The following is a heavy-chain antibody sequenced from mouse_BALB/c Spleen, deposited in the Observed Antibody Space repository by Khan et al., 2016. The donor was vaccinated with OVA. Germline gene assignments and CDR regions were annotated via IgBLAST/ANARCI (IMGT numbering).Heavy chain of an antibody. D-gene: IGHD1-1*01. J-gene: IGHJ3*01. Sequence: QVQLQQSGAELVRPGSSVKISCKASGYAFSSYWMNWVKQRPGQGLEWIGQIYPGDGDTNYNGKFKGKATLTADKSSSTAYMQLSSLTSEDSAVYFCARGYYLAYWGQGTLVTVSA. CDR2: IYPGDGDT. V-gene: IGHV1-80*01. CDR1: GYAFSSYW. CDR3: ARGYYLAY.